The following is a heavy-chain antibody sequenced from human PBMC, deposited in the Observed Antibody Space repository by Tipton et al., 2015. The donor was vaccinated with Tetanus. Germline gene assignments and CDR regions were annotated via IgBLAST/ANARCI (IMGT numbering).Heavy chain of an antibody. V-gene: IGHV4-59*01. CDR3: ARGFQERWQKSGWFDP. J-gene: IGHJ5*02. CDR2: IYYTGST. D-gene: IGHD5-24*01. Sequence: TLSLTCSVSGGSIDTYYWNWIRQPPGKGLEWIGYIYYTGSTKSNPSLQSRVTISIDTSKNQFSLKLNSVTAADTAVYYCARGFQERWQKSGWFDPWGQGTLVTVSS. CDR1: GGSIDTYY.